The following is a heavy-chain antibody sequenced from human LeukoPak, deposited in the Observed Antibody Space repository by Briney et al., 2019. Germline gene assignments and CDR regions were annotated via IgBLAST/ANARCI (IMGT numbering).Heavy chain of an antibody. CDR2: INPNSGGT. CDR3: AREHCGGDCPLDY. V-gene: IGHV1-2*02. Sequence: ASVKVSYKASGYTFTGYYMHWVRQAPGQGLEWIGWINPNSGGTNYAQRFQGRVTMTRDTSISTAYMELSRLRSDDMAVYYCAREHCGGDCPLDYWGQGSLVTVSS. J-gene: IGHJ4*02. D-gene: IGHD2-21*02. CDR1: GYTFTGYY.